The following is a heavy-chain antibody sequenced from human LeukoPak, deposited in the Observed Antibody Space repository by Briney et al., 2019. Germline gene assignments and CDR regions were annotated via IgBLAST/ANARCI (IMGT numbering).Heavy chain of an antibody. CDR3: ARVLGIAVAGTDFDY. D-gene: IGHD6-19*01. CDR1: GYTFTSYG. J-gene: IGHJ4*02. V-gene: IGHV1-18*01. CDR2: ISAYNGNT. Sequence: ASVKVSCKASGYTFTSYGISWVRQAPGQGLEWMGWISAYNGNTNYAQKLQGRVTMTTDTSTGTAYMELRSLRSDDTAVYYCARVLGIAVAGTDFDYWGQGTLVTVSS.